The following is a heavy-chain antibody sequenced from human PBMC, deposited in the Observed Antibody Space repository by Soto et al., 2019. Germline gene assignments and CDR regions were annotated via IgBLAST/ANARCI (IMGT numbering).Heavy chain of an antibody. J-gene: IGHJ6*02. V-gene: IGHV3-30*18. CDR2: ISYDGSNK. CDR1: GFTFSSYG. Sequence: GGSLRLSCAASGFTFSSYGMHWVRQAPGKGLEWVAVISYDGSNKYYADSVKGRFTISRDNSKNTLYLQMNSLRAEDTAVYYCAKDLRGGDEAGYCGMDVWGQGTTVTVSS. CDR3: AKDLRGGDEAGYCGMDV. D-gene: IGHD4-17*01.